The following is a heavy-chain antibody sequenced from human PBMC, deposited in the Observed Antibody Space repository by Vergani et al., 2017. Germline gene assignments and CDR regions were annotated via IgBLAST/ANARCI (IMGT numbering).Heavy chain of an antibody. J-gene: IGHJ4*02. CDR3: ARDFIAARTYAY. V-gene: IGHV3-48*01. CDR1: GISFSNYT. D-gene: IGHD6-6*01. Sequence: EAQLVESGGGAVKPGGSLRLSCTASGISFSNYTINWVRQAPGKGLEWVSYISSSSSTIYYADSVKGRFTISRDNAKNSLYLQMNSLRAEDTAVYYCARDFIAARTYAYWGQGTLVTVSS. CDR2: ISSSSSTI.